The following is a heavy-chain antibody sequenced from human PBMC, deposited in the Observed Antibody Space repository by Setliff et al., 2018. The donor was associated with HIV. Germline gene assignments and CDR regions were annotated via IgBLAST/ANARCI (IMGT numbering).Heavy chain of an antibody. CDR1: GYTFTSYY. CDR2: INPSGGST. J-gene: IGHJ6*03. CDR3: ARDGDYNSWSGYGYYYYYMDV. V-gene: IGHV1-46*01. D-gene: IGHD3-3*01. Sequence: ASEKVSCKASGYTFTSYYMHWVRQAPGQGLEWMGIINPSGGSTRYAQKFQGRVTMTRDTSMSTVYMELSSLRSEDTAVYYCARDGDYNSWSGYGYYYYYMDVWGKGTTVTVSS.